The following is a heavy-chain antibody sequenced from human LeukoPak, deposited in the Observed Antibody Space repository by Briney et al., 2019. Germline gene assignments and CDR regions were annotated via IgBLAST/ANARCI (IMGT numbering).Heavy chain of an antibody. D-gene: IGHD1-1*01. J-gene: IGHJ6*03. CDR3: AKDHWNDARYYYYMDV. CDR2: ISGSGGST. V-gene: IGHV3-23*01. CDR1: GFTFSSYA. Sequence: PGGSLRLSCAASGFTFSSYAMSWVRQAPGKGLEWVSAISGSGGSTYYADSVKGRFTISRDNSKNTLYLQMNSLRAEDTAVYYCAKDHWNDARYYYYMDVWGKGTTVTVPS.